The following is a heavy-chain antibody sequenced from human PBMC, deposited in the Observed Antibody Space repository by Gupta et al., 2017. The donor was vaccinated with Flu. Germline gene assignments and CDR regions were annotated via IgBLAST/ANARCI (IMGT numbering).Heavy chain of an antibody. CDR2: VGGSGSPT. CDR1: ASTFSPDA. D-gene: IGHD5-18*01. Sequence: VQPLPSGGGSSAPVKSPILSSSLSASTFSPDAISWVRQAPGKGLEWVTGVGGSGSPTHYADSVKGSFTMARDNARKTMFMEMNNRRVEDTAIYDWAEDRGGVVDTGTRDYWGQGTLVNVSS. V-gene: IGHV3-23*01. CDR3: AEDRGGVVDTGTRDY. J-gene: IGHJ4*02.